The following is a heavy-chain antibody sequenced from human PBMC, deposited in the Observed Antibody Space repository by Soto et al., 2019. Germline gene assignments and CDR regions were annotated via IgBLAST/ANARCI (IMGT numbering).Heavy chain of an antibody. CDR1: GFTFSRHT. Sequence: GGSLRLSCAASGFTFSRHTMHWVRQAPGKGLEWVANIKPDGSDKYYVDSVKGRFTISRDNAKNSLYLQMNSLRAEDTAVYYCARENYFDYWGQGTLVTVSS. CDR2: IKPDGSDK. J-gene: IGHJ4*02. CDR3: ARENYFDY. V-gene: IGHV3-7*01.